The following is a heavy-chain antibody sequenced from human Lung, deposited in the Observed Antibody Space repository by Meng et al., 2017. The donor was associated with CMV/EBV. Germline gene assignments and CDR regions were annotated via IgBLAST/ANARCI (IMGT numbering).Heavy chain of an antibody. J-gene: IGHJ4*02. V-gene: IGHV3-30-3*01. CDR3: ARGQWHSLDY. Sequence: QVQLVGSGGGVAQPGRSLRLSCAASGFTFSCYAMHWVRQAPGKGLEWVAVISYDGSNKYYADSVKGRFTISRDNSKNTLYLQMNSLRAEDTAVYYCARGQWHSLDYWGQGTLVTVSS. D-gene: IGHD6-19*01. CDR2: ISYDGSNK. CDR1: GFTFSCYA.